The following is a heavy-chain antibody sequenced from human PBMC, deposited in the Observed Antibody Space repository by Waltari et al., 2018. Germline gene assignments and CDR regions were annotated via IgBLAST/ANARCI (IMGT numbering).Heavy chain of an antibody. Sequence: QVQLVQSGAEVKKPGASMKVSCKTSGYRFTDYYMPLVRQAPGQGLEWMGWINPNNGDTIYAQKFQGNIIMTRDTSIATAYMELSSLGSGDAAVYYCARSFGVSVDQNIFGVWGQGTLFTVSS. V-gene: IGHV1-2*02. J-gene: IGHJ4*02. CDR1: GYRFTDYY. D-gene: IGHD3-3*01. CDR2: INPNNGDT. CDR3: ARSFGVSVDQNIFGV.